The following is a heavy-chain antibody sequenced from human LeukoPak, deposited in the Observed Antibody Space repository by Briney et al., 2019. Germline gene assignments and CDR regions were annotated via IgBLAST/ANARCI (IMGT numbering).Heavy chain of an antibody. J-gene: IGHJ4*02. Sequence: GGSLRLSCAASGFTFSSYAMSWVRQAPGKGLEWVSAISGSGGSTYYADSVKGRFTISRDNSKNTLYLQMNSLRAEDTAVYYCVKVDFDWLLPYYFDYWGQGTLVTVSS. CDR2: ISGSGGST. V-gene: IGHV3-23*01. D-gene: IGHD3-9*01. CDR3: VKVDFDWLLPYYFDY. CDR1: GFTFSSYA.